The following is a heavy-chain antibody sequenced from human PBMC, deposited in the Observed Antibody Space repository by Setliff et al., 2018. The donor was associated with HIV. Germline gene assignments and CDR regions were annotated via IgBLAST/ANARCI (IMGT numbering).Heavy chain of an antibody. CDR3: RRYSNYGLDY. CDR2: INHSGST. J-gene: IGHJ4*02. D-gene: IGHD4-4*01. Sequence: PSETLSLTCAVYGGSFSGYYWSWIRQPPGKGLEWIGEINHSGSTNYNPSLKSRVTISVDTSKNQFSLKLSSVTAADTAVYYCRRYSNYGLDYWGQGTLVTVSS. CDR1: GGSFSGYY. V-gene: IGHV4-34*01.